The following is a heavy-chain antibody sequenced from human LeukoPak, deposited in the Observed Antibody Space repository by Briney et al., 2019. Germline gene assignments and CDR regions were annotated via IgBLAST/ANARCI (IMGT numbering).Heavy chain of an antibody. V-gene: IGHV4-34*01. Sequence: PSETLSLTCAVYGGSFSGYYWSWIRQPPGKGLEWIGEINHSGSTNYNPSLKSRVTISVDTSKNQFSLKLSSATAADTAVYYCARRISVVVVAATPNWFDPWGQGTLVTVSS. CDR2: INHSGST. J-gene: IGHJ5*02. CDR3: ARRISVVVVAATPNWFDP. D-gene: IGHD2-15*01. CDR1: GGSFSGYY.